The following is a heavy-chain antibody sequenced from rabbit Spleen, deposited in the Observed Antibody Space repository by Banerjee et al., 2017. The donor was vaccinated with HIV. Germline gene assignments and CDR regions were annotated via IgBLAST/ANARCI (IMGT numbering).Heavy chain of an antibody. CDR1: GFSFSSNW. CDR3: ARDTSSSFSSYGMDL. Sequence: LEESGGGLVKPGGTLTLTCTVSGFSFSSNWICWVRQAPGKGLEWIACIDTNDGDTDYANWPKGRFTISKISSTTVTLQMTSLTAADTATYFCARDTSSSFSSYGMDLWGQGTLVTVS. J-gene: IGHJ6*01. CDR2: IDTNDGDT. V-gene: IGHV1S45*01. D-gene: IGHD1-1*01.